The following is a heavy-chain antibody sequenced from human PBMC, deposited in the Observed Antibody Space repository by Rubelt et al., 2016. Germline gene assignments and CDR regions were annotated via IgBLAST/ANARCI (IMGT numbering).Heavy chain of an antibody. V-gene: IGHV3-23*01. J-gene: IGHJ5*01. CDR2: IMYHGSST. Sequence: GGSLRLSCAASGLTFSNYAMTWVRQAPGKGLEWVSCIMYHGSSTYYADSVKGRFTISRDNSKNILYLQMNSLRAEDTAVYFCAKGGLSYSTALDSWGQGTLVTVSS. CDR1: GLTFSNYA. D-gene: IGHD6-13*01. CDR3: AKGGLSYSTALDS.